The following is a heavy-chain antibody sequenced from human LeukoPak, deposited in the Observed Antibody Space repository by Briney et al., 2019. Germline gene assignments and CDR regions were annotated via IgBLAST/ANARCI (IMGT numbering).Heavy chain of an antibody. J-gene: IGHJ5*02. CDR1: GGSFSGYY. V-gene: IGHV4-34*01. D-gene: IGHD6-13*01. Sequence: SETLSLTCAVHGGSFSGYYWSWIRQPPGKGLEWIGEINHSGSTNYNPSLKSRVTISVDTSKNQFSLKLSSVTAADTAVYYCARGSPYLYSSSWYRLRWFDPWGQGTLVTVSS. CDR3: ARGSPYLYSSSWYRLRWFDP. CDR2: INHSGST.